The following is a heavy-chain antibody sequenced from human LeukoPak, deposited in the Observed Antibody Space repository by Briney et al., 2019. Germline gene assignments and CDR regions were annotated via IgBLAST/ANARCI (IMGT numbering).Heavy chain of an antibody. J-gene: IGHJ6*02. CDR1: GGSMSSRDYY. Sequence: PSETLSLTCTASGGSMSSRDYYWSWIRQPPGKGLEWIGYIYYSGSTYYNPSLKSRVTISEDTPKNQFSLKLRSVTAADTAVYYCASGAAAGWDSYNGVDVWGQGTTVIVSS. D-gene: IGHD6-13*01. V-gene: IGHV4-30-4*01. CDR2: IYYSGST. CDR3: ASGAAAGWDSYNGVDV.